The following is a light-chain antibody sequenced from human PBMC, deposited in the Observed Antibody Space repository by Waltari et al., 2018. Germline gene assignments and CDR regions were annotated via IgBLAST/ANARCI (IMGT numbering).Light chain of an antibody. CDR1: RAITNY. Sequence: DFQMTQSPSSLSASVGDRVTITCRASRAITNYLAWYQQIPGKVPKLLIYSASTLQSGVPSRFSGSGFGTDFTLTISSLQPEDVGIYYCQKYNSAPWTFGQGTRVEVK. J-gene: IGKJ1*01. V-gene: IGKV1-27*01. CDR2: SAS. CDR3: QKYNSAPWT.